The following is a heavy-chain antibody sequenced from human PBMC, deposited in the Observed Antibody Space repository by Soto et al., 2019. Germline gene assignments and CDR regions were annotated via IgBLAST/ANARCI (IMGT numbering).Heavy chain of an antibody. V-gene: IGHV1-3*01. D-gene: IGHD2-15*01. CDR2: INAANGVT. CDR1: GYTFFSYA. Sequence: GASVKVSCKASGYTFFSYALHWVRQAPGERVEWMGWINAANGVTKYSQKFQGRVTITKDTSATTAYMELSSLRYEDTAIYYCAREGSGFHHYNFDALHIWGQGTMVT. J-gene: IGHJ3*02. CDR3: AREGSGFHHYNFDALHI.